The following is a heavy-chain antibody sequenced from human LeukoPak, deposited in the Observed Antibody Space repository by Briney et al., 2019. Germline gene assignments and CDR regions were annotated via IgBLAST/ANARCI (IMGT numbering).Heavy chain of an antibody. J-gene: IGHJ4*02. CDR2: FNPNSGGT. CDR3: ARGGGIVVVPAATQGY. V-gene: IGHV1-2*02. Sequence: ASVKVSCKASGYTFTGYYMHWVRQAPGQGLEWVGWFNPNSGGTNYAQKFQGRVTMTRDTSISTAYMELSRLRSDDTAVYYCARGGGIVVVPAATQGYWGQGTLVTVSS. CDR1: GYTFTGYY. D-gene: IGHD2-2*01.